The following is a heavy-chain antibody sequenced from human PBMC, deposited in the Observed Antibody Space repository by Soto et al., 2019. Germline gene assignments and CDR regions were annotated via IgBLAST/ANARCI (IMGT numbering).Heavy chain of an antibody. CDR3: ARIQGNREDTARASFDS. Sequence: SGPTLVNPTQTLTLTCTFSGFSLSTSGVGVGWIRQPPGKALEWLALIYWDGDKRYSTSLKNRLTITKDTSKNQVVLTMTNMDPVDTATYYCARIQGNREDTARASFDSWGQGTLVTVYS. CDR2: IYWDGDK. CDR1: GFSLSTSGVG. V-gene: IGHV2-5*02. J-gene: IGHJ4*02. D-gene: IGHD5-18*01.